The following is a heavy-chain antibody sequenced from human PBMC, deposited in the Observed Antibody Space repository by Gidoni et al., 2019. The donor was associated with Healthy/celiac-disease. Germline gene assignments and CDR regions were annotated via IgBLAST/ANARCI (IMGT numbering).Heavy chain of an antibody. D-gene: IGHD3-22*01. Sequence: EVQLLESGGGLVQPGGSLRLSCAASGFPFSSYAISWVRQAPGKGLEWVSAIRGRGGSTYYADSVKGRFTISRDNSKNTLYLQMNSLRAEDTAVYYCAKVLPPSYYYDSSGYTWGYWGQGTLVTVSS. CDR2: IRGRGGST. J-gene: IGHJ4*02. CDR3: AKVLPPSYYYDSSGYTWGY. CDR1: GFPFSSYA. V-gene: IGHV3-23*01.